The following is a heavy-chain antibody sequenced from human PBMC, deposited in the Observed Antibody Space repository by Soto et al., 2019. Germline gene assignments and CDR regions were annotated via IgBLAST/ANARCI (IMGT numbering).Heavy chain of an antibody. CDR3: AKDVAATL. Sequence: VGSLRLSCAASGFTFSNFALNWVRQAPGKGLEWVSTISASGKSTYYADSVRARFTISRDNSGNMLFLQMNGLGADDAAVYYCAKDVAATLWGQGALVTVSS. CDR2: ISASGKST. V-gene: IGHV3-23*01. CDR1: GFTFSNFA. J-gene: IGHJ4*02. D-gene: IGHD6-13*01.